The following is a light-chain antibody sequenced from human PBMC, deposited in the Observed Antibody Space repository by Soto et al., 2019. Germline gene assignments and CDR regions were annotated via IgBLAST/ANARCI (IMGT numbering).Light chain of an antibody. Sequence: QSVLTQPASVSGSPGQSITISCTGTSNDVGGYNYVSWYQQHPGKAPKLMIYDVSNRPSGISNRFSGSKSGNTASLTISGLQAEDEPDYYCGSYTTSSNYVFGTGTKVTVL. V-gene: IGLV2-14*01. CDR2: DVS. CDR1: SNDVGGYNY. J-gene: IGLJ1*01. CDR3: GSYTTSSNYV.